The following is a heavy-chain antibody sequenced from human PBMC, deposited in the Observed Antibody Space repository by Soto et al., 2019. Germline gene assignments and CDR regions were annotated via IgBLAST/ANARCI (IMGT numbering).Heavy chain of an antibody. CDR3: ARGAEVGIELAAFDQ. D-gene: IGHD2-8*02. CDR1: GYTFSDYY. V-gene: IGHV1-2*04. CDR2: INPKSGVR. J-gene: IGHJ4*02. Sequence: QVHLVQSGAEVKRAGASVTVSCKASGYTFSDYYIHWVRQAPGQGLQWMGCINPKSGVRRYAQMFRGWVFMTRDTSISTAYMEVSGLKSDDTAVYFCARGAEVGIELAAFDQWGQGTLVTVSA.